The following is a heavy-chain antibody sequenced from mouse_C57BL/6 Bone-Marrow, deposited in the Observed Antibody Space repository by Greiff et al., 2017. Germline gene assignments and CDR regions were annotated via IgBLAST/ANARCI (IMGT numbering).Heavy chain of an antibody. V-gene: IGHV1-52*01. Sequence: QVQLQQPGAELVRPGSSVKLSCKASGYTFTSYWMHWVKQRPIQGLEWIGNIDPSDSETHYNQKFKDKATLTVDKSSSTAYMQLSSLTSEDSAVYYGARLIYYYGSSYGDYWGQGTTLTVSS. D-gene: IGHD1-1*01. J-gene: IGHJ2*01. CDR3: ARLIYYYGSSYGDY. CDR2: IDPSDSET. CDR1: GYTFTSYW.